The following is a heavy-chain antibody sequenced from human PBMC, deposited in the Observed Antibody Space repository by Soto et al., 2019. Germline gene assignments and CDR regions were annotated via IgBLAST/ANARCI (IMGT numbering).Heavy chain of an antibody. CDR2: IVPIVDTS. CDR3: VRVVAIPGYPDN. D-gene: IGHD5-12*01. Sequence: QVQLVQSGAEVRQPASSVKVSCKTSGGNFSSYAITWVRQAPGQGLEWMGGIVPIVDTSTYAQKFQGRVTITADESTSTVYMELSSLRSDDTAVYYCVRVVAIPGYPDNWGQGTLVTVSS. CDR1: GGNFSSYA. J-gene: IGHJ4*02. V-gene: IGHV1-69*12.